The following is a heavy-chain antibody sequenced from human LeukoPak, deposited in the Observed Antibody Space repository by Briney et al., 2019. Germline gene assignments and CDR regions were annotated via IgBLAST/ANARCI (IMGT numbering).Heavy chain of an antibody. CDR1: GFTFSSYA. CDR3: AKDNCRGDNCYSGADY. V-gene: IGHV3-23*01. J-gene: IGHJ4*02. D-gene: IGHD2-15*01. CDR2: ISNSGGST. Sequence: GGSLRLSCAASGFTFSSYAMTWVRQAPGKGLEWVSFISNSGGSTNYADSVNGRFTISRDNSKNTLYLQMNSLTGEDTALYYCAKDNCRGDNCYSGADYWGQGTLVTVSS.